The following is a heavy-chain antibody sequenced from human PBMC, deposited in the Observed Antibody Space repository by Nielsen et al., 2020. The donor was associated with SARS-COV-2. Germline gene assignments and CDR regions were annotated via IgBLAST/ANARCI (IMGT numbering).Heavy chain of an antibody. V-gene: IGHV3-30-3*02. J-gene: IGHJ6*02. D-gene: IGHD3-10*01. CDR2: ISYDGSNK. CDR3: AKDLRRITMVRGVMGGGMDV. Sequence: VRQMPGKGLEWVAVISYDGSNKYYADSVKGRFTISRDNSKNTLYLQMNSLRAEDTAVYYCAKDLRRITMVRGVMGGGMDVWGQGTTVTVSS.